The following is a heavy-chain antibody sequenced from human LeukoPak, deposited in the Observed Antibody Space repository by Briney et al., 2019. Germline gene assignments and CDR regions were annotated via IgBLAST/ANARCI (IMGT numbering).Heavy chain of an antibody. V-gene: IGHV5-51*01. D-gene: IGHD3-10*01. CDR1: GYIFTNYW. Sequence: GESLKISCQASGYIFTNYWIGWVRQMPGKGLESMGIIYPADSDTTYNPSFQGQVTISADKSINTVYLQWSSLKASDTAMYYCARQSRDGSKTRGYYFDYWGQGTLVTVSS. CDR3: ARQSRDGSKTRGYYFDY. J-gene: IGHJ4*02. CDR2: IYPADSDT.